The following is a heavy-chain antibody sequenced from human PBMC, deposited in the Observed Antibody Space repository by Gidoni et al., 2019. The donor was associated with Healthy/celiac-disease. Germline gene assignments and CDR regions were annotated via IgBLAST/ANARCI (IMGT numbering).Heavy chain of an antibody. CDR3: AKWWFGGMDV. Sequence: QVQLVESGGGVVQPGRSLRLSCAASGFTFSSYGMHWVRQARGKGLEWVAVISYDGSNKYYADSVKGRFTISRDNSKNTLYLQMNSLRAEDTAVYYCAKWWFGGMDVWGQGTTVTVSS. V-gene: IGHV3-30*18. CDR1: GFTFSSYG. J-gene: IGHJ6*02. D-gene: IGHD3-10*01. CDR2: ISYDGSNK.